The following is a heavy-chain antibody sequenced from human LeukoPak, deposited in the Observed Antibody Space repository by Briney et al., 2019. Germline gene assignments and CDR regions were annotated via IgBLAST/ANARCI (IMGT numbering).Heavy chain of an antibody. V-gene: IGHV3-23*01. D-gene: IGHD1-26*01. CDR2: ISGSGGST. CDR3: ASSGSYRFDY. Sequence: GGSLRLSCAASGFTFSSYAMSWVRQAPGKGLEWVSAISGSGGSTYYADSVRGRFTISRDNSKNTLYLQMNSLRAEDTAVYYCASSGSYRFDYWGQGTLVTVSS. J-gene: IGHJ4*02. CDR1: GFTFSSYA.